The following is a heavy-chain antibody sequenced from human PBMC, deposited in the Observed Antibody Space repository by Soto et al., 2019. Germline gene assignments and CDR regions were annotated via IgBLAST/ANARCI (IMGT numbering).Heavy chain of an antibody. CDR2: IYPGDSDT. D-gene: IGHD6-13*01. V-gene: IGHV5-51*01. Sequence: GESLKISCKGSGYSFTSYWIGWVRQMPGKGLGWMGIIYPGDSDTRYSPSFQGQVTISADKSISTAYLQWSSLKASDTAMYYCARHSFGSSWYRTADYWGQGTLVTVSS. J-gene: IGHJ4*02. CDR3: ARHSFGSSWYRTADY. CDR1: GYSFTSYW.